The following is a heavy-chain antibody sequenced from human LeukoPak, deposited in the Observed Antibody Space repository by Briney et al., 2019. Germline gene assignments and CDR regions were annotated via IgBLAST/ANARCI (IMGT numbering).Heavy chain of an antibody. V-gene: IGHV3-53*01. CDR1: GFTVSSNY. Sequence: PGGSLRLSCAASGFTVSSNYMSWVRQAPGKGLEWVSVIYSGGSTYYPDSVKGRFTISRDNSKNTLYLQMNSLRAEDTAVYYCARQTTGIAVAGGGMDGAFDIWGQGTMVTVSS. CDR2: IYSGGST. J-gene: IGHJ3*02. CDR3: ARQTTGIAVAGGGMDGAFDI. D-gene: IGHD6-19*01.